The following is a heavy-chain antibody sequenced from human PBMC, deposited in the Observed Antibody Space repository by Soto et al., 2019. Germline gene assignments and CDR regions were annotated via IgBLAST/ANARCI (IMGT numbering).Heavy chain of an antibody. D-gene: IGHD2-21*02. Sequence: GGSLRLSCAASGFSFSSYGMHWVRQAPGKGLEWVAVISNDGGNKHYTDSVKGRFTISRDNSKKTLYLQMNSLRVDDTAVYYCSWRGVTSTSWGRGSLVTVSS. CDR1: GFSFSSYG. CDR2: ISNDGGNK. V-gene: IGHV3-30*03. J-gene: IGHJ5*02. CDR3: SWRGVTSTS.